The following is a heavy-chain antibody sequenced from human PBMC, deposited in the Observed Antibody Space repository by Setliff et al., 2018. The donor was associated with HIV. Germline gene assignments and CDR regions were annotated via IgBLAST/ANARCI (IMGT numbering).Heavy chain of an antibody. V-gene: IGHV4-38-2*01. CDR1: GHSINRGFC. CDR2: IYHSGSA. CDR3: ARQPGYSSGWYFTASGFDP. J-gene: IGHJ5*02. Sequence: SETLSLTCAVSGHSINRGFCWGWIRQPPGKGLEWIGSIYHSGSAYYNPSLKSRVTISMDTSKNQFFLKLNSVTAADTAVYYCARQPGYSSGWYFTASGFDPWGQGTLVTVSS. D-gene: IGHD6-19*01.